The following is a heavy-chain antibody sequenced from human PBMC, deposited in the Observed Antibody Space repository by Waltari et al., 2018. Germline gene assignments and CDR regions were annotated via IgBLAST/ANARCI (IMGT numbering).Heavy chain of an antibody. J-gene: IGHJ3*02. Sequence: EVQLVQSGAEVKKPGESLTISCKASGYNFNDYWIGWVRQMPGKDLEWMGIMYPGHTDTRYNPSFQGQVTISADKSITTAYLQWRGVKTSDTAMYYCARVRLSGYLLPPNDAFEIWGQGTMVIVSP. CDR1: GYNFNDYW. D-gene: IGHD1-1*01. CDR2: MYPGHTDT. CDR3: ARVRLSGYLLPPNDAFEI. V-gene: IGHV5-51*01.